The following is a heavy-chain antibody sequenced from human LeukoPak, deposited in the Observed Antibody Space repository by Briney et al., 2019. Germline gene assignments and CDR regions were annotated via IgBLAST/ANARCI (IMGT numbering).Heavy chain of an antibody. CDR2: ISSSSSYI. J-gene: IGHJ5*02. V-gene: IGHV3-21*01. Sequence: GGSLRLSCAASGFTFSSYSMNWVRQAPGKGLEWVSSISSSSSYIYYADSVEGRFTISRDNAKNSLYLQMNSLRAEDTAVYYCARGGYSSSWYPPPWFDPWGQGTLVTVSS. CDR3: ARGGYSSSWYPPPWFDP. D-gene: IGHD6-13*01. CDR1: GFTFSSYS.